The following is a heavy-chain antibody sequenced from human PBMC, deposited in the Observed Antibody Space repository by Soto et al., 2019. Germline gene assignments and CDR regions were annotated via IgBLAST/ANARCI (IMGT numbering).Heavy chain of an antibody. Sequence: PSETLSLTCTVSCGSISSYYWSWIRQPPGKGLEWIGYIYYSGSTNYNPSLKSRVTISVDTSKNQFSLKLSSVTAADTAVYYCARGPFPYYDILTGYYPAYYFDYWGQGTLVTVSS. D-gene: IGHD3-9*01. CDR2: IYYSGST. J-gene: IGHJ4*02. CDR3: ARGPFPYYDILTGYYPAYYFDY. CDR1: CGSISSYY. V-gene: IGHV4-59*01.